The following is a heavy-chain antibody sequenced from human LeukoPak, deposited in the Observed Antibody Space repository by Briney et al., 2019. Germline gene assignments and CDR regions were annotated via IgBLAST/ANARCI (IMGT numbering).Heavy chain of an antibody. CDR2: MNPNSGNT. J-gene: IGHJ5*02. D-gene: IGHD2/OR15-2a*01. V-gene: IGHV1-8*01. Sequence: ASVKVSCKASGYTFTSYDINWVRQATGQGLEWMGWMNPNSGNTGYAQKFQGRVTMTRNTSISTAYMELSSLRSEDTAVYYCARERISTGWFDPWGQGTLVTVSS. CDR1: GYTFTSYD. CDR3: ARERISTGWFDP.